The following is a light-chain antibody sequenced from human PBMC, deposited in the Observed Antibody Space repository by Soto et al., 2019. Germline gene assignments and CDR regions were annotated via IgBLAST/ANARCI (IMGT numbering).Light chain of an antibody. CDR2: AAS. CDR3: QQTNNFPLT. J-gene: IGKJ4*01. Sequence: DIQMTQSPSSLSASVGDRVTITCRASQSISSYLNWYQQKPGKPPRLLIYAASSLQSGVPSRFSGRGSGTDFTLTISSLQPEDFAIYYCQQTNNFPLTFGGGTKVDIK. CDR1: QSISSY. V-gene: IGKV1-39*01.